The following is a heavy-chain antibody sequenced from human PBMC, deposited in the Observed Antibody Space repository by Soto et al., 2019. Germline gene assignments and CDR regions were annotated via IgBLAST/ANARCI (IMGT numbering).Heavy chain of an antibody. V-gene: IGHV4-39*01. D-gene: IGHD4-17*01. J-gene: IGHJ4*02. CDR3: ARRSTVTYDY. Sequence: ETLSLTCTVSGGSLTSNSYYWGWIRQPPGKGLEWIGSFYYSQSTYFNPSLKSRVTISVETSKNQYSLKLSAVTAADTAVYYCARRSTVTYDYWGQGILVTVS. CDR1: GGSLTSNSYY. CDR2: FYYSQST.